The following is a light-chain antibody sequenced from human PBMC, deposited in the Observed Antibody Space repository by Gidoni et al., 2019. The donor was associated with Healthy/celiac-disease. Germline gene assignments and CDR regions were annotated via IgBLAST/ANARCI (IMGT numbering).Light chain of an antibody. CDR3: QQYNNWPSLYT. J-gene: IGKJ2*01. CDR1: QSVSSH. Sequence: EIGMTQPPATLSVSPGARATLSCRASQSVSSHVAWYQQKPGQAPRLLIYGAPTRATGTPARFSGSGSGTEFTLTISSLQSEDFAVDFCQQYNNWPSLYTFGQXTKLEIK. V-gene: IGKV3-15*01. CDR2: GAP.